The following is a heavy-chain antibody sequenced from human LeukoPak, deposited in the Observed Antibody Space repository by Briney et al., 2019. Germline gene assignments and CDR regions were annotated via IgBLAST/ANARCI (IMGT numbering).Heavy chain of an antibody. CDR2: MSSRGSTI. J-gene: IGHJ4*02. CDR3: LRSYDY. Sequence: GGSLRLSCAASGFIFSSYEMNWVRQAPGKGLEWVSYMSSRGSTIHYADSVKGRFTISRDDAKNSLFLQMNSLRAEDTAAYYCLRSYDYWGQGTLVTVSS. CDR1: GFIFSSYE. V-gene: IGHV3-48*03.